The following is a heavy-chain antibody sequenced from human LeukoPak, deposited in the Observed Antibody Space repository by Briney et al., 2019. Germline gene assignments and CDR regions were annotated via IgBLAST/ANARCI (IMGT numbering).Heavy chain of an antibody. CDR1: GGSIFSSNSY. J-gene: IGHJ4*02. D-gene: IGHD3-16*02. CDR3: ARHTEYDYVWGSYRSHFDY. Sequence: SETLSLTCTVSGGSIFSSNSYWGWIRQPPGKGLEWIGSIYYSGNTYYNASLKSRVTISVDTSKNQFSLKLNSVTAADTAVYYCARHTEYDYVWGSYRSHFDYWGQGTLVTVSS. V-gene: IGHV4-39*01. CDR2: IYYSGNT.